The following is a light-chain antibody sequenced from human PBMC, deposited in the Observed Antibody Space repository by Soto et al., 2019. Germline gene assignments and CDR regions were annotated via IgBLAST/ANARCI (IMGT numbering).Light chain of an antibody. Sequence: EIVLTQSPAPMSLSPGERDTLSCRTSQSVSRNLAWYQQKPGQAPRLLIYADSNRATGIPARFSGSGSGRDFTLTISSLQSEDFAVYYCQQYNNWPPITFGQGTRLEIK. CDR2: ADS. J-gene: IGKJ5*01. CDR1: QSVSRN. CDR3: QQYNNWPPIT. V-gene: IGKV3-11*02.